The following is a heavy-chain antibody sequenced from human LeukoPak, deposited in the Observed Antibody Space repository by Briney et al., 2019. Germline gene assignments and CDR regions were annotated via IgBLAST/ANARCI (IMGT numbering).Heavy chain of an antibody. J-gene: IGHJ4*02. CDR2: IYSGGST. Sequence: GGSLRLSCAAAGFTVSSNYMSWVRQAPGKGLEWVSVIYSGGSTYYADSVKGRFTISRDNSKNTLYLQMNSLRAEDTAVYYCARDLYDSSGYYNGGFDYWGQGTLVTVSS. D-gene: IGHD3-22*01. V-gene: IGHV3-66*01. CDR3: ARDLYDSSGYYNGGFDY. CDR1: GFTVSSNY.